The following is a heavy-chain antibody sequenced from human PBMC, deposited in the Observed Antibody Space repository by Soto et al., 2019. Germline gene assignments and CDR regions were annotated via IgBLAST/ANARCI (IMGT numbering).Heavy chain of an antibody. D-gene: IGHD3-10*01. Sequence: ASVKVSCKASGYTFTSYYMHWVRQAPGQGLEWMGIINPSGGSTSYAQKFQGRVTMTRDTSTSTVYMELSSLRSEDTAVYYCARGLTMANYYYYGMAVWGQGTTVTVSS. J-gene: IGHJ6*02. V-gene: IGHV1-46*01. CDR2: INPSGGST. CDR1: GYTFTSYY. CDR3: ARGLTMANYYYYGMAV.